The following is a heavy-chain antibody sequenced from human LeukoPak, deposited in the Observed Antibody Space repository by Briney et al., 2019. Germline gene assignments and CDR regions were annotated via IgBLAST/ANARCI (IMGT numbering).Heavy chain of an antibody. CDR2: INHSGSN. V-gene: IGHV4-34*01. CDR1: GGSFSGYY. D-gene: IGHD2-15*01. J-gene: IGHJ4*02. CDR3: ARTQTLYCSGGSCYSPYFDY. Sequence: SETLSLTCAVYGGSFSGYYWSWIRQPPGKGLEWIGEINHSGSNNYNPSLKSRVTISVDTSKNQFSLKMSSVTAADTAVYYCARTQTLYCSGGSCYSPYFDYWGQGTLVTVSS.